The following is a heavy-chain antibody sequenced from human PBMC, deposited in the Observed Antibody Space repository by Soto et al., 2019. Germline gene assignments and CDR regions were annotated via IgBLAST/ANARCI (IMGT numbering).Heavy chain of an antibody. CDR1: GFSFSGNG. D-gene: IGHD3-10*01. V-gene: IGHV3-23*01. Sequence: PGGSLCPSCAVSGFSFSGNGMTWVRQAPGKGLEWVSVISTSGDRPDYAASVKCSFTISRDNSKNMLYLQMNSLRVEDTAIYYCAFKGTFHSHYWGHGTPVTVSS. CDR3: AFKGTFHSHY. J-gene: IGHJ4*01. CDR2: ISTSGDRP.